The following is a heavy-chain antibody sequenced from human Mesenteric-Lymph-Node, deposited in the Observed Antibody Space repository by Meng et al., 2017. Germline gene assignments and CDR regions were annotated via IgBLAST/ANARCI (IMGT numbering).Heavy chain of an antibody. CDR1: GYSFTSCW. CDR3: ARHGPGYCSGGSCYYFDY. V-gene: IGHV5-51*01. D-gene: IGHD2-15*01. J-gene: IGHJ4*02. Sequence: GESLKISCKGSGYSFTSCWIGWVRQMPGKGLEWMGIIYPGDSDTRYSPSFQGQVTISADKSISTAYLQWSSLKASDTAMYYCARHGPGYCSGGSCYYFDYWGQGTLVTVSS. CDR2: IYPGDSDT.